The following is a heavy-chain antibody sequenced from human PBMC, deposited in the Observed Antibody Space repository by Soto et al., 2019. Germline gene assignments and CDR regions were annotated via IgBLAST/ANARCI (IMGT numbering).Heavy chain of an antibody. CDR2: IYNSGIT. D-gene: IGHD3-10*01. Sequence: SETLSLTCTVSGGSVSSGSHYWSWIRQSPGKGLEWIGYIYNSGITKYNATLKSRVTISVDTSKNQFSLKLSSVTAADTAVYYCAREITMVRGVLSNYGMDVWGQGTTVTVSS. CDR3: AREITMVRGVLSNYGMDV. CDR1: GGSVSSGSHY. J-gene: IGHJ6*02. V-gene: IGHV4-61*01.